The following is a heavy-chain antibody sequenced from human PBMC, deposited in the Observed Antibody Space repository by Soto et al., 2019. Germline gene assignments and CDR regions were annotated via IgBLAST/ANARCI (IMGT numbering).Heavy chain of an antibody. V-gene: IGHV4-59*01. Sequence: PSETLSLTCTVSGGSISSYYWSWIRQPPGKGLEWIGYIYYSGSTNYNPSLKSRVTISVDTSKNQFSLKLSSVTAADTAVYYCAGGYADSSGYYIEFFQHWGQGTLVTVSS. CDR2: IYYSGST. CDR3: AGGYADSSGYYIEFFQH. J-gene: IGHJ1*01. D-gene: IGHD3-22*01. CDR1: GGSISSYY.